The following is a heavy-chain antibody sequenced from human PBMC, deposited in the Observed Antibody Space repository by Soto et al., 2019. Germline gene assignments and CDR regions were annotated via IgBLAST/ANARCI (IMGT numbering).Heavy chain of an antibody. J-gene: IGHJ4*02. CDR2: IDPSDSYT. V-gene: IGHV5-10-1*01. CDR1: GYSFTSYW. D-gene: IGHD3-10*01. CDR3: ARDRSGDRLDFDY. Sequence: XESLTISCKGSGYSFTSYWISLVRQMPGKGLEWMGRIDPSDSYTNYSPSFQGHVTISADKSISTAYLQWSSLKASDTAMYYCARDRSGDRLDFDYWGQGTLVTVSS.